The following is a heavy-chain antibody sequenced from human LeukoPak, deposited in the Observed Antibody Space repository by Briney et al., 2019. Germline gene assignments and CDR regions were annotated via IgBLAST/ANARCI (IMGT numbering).Heavy chain of an antibody. V-gene: IGHV4-31*03. CDR1: GGSISRGGHY. CDR2: IYYSGST. D-gene: IGHD3-22*01. CDR3: XXXXXNXXXYYYDSSGYKYYFDY. Sequence: SETLSLTCTVSGGSISRGGHYWSWIRQHPGKGLEWIGYIYYSGSTYYNPSLKSRLMISVDTSKNQFSLRLTSVTAADTAVYXXXXXXXNXXXYYYDSSGYKYYFDYWGQGTLVTVSS. J-gene: IGHJ4*02.